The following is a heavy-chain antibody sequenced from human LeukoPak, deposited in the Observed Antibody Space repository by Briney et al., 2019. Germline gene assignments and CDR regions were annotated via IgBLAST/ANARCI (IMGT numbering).Heavy chain of an antibody. V-gene: IGHV4-39*01. CDR1: GASIASSPYY. D-gene: IGHD5-18*01. CDR2: ISYSGST. J-gene: IGHJ4*02. Sequence: SETLSLACTVSGASIASSPYYWGWIRQPPGQGLEWIGTISYSGSTYYNPSLKSRVTISVDTSKNQFSVKLSSVTAADTAVYYCARLDGFSYGYLYYLDHWGQGTLVTVSS. CDR3: ARLDGFSYGYLYYLDH.